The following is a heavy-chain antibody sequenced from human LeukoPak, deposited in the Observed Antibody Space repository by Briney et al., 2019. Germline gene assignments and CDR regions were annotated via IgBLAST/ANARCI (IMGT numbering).Heavy chain of an antibody. V-gene: IGHV1-69*05. D-gene: IGHD2-15*01. CDR1: GGTFSSYA. CDR2: IIPIFGTA. CDR3: ATCSGRSCFTFGFFDY. J-gene: IGHJ4*02. Sequence: AASVKVSCKASGGTFSSYAISWVRQAPGQGLEWMGGIIPIFGTANYAQNFQGRVTITTDESTSTAYMELSSLRSEDTAVYYCATCSGRSCFTFGFFDYWGQGTLVTVSS.